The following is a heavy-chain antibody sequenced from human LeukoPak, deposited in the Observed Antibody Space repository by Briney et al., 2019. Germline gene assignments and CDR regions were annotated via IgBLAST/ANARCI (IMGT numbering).Heavy chain of an antibody. CDR1: GFTFSVNS. Sequence: GGSLRLSCAASGFTFSVNSMNWVRQAPGKGLEWVSSISDISDYIYYADSVKGRFTISRDNAKNSLYLQTNSLRVEDTAVYYCATTLTRDSSGSYGALDYWGQGTLVTVSS. CDR2: ISDISDYI. V-gene: IGHV3-21*01. CDR3: ATTLTRDSSGSYGALDY. D-gene: IGHD6-25*01. J-gene: IGHJ4*02.